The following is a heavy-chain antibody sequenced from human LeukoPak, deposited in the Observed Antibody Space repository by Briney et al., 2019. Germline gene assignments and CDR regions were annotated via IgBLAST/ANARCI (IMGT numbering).Heavy chain of an antibody. Sequence: PGESLKISCKCSGYSFTSYWIGWVRQMPGKGLEWMGIIYPGDSDTRYSPSFQGQATISADKSISTAYLQWSSLKASDTAMYYCARRRFSGSYRGAFDIWGQGTMVTVSS. CDR2: IYPGDSDT. V-gene: IGHV5-51*01. D-gene: IGHD1-26*01. CDR1: GYSFTSYW. CDR3: ARRRFSGSYRGAFDI. J-gene: IGHJ3*02.